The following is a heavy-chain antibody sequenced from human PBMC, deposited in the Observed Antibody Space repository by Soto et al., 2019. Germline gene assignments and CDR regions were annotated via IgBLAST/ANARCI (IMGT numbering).Heavy chain of an antibody. J-gene: IGHJ6*02. CDR2: ISGYNGNT. CDR3: GGEGARPDDYSGMDV. V-gene: IGHV1-18*01. Sequence: ASVKVSSKSPGYTLSIFGISWVRQAPGQGLEWMGWISGYNGNTNYEQKFQDRVTMTTDTTTNTAYMELRSLRSDNTVVYYWGGEGARPDDYSGMDVWG. D-gene: IGHD1-26*01. CDR1: GYTLSIFG.